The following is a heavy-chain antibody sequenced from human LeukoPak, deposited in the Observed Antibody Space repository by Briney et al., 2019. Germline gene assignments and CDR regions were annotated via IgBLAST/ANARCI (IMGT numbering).Heavy chain of an antibody. CDR1: GGTFSSYA. V-gene: IGHV1-69*13. J-gene: IGHJ4*02. Sequence: SVKVACKASGGTFSSYAISWVRQAPGQGLEWMGGIIPIFGTANYAQKFQGRVTITADESTSTAYMELSSLRSEDTAVYYCARSARGYSYAYESNFDYWGQGTLVTVSS. D-gene: IGHD5-18*01. CDR3: ARSARGYSYAYESNFDY. CDR2: IIPIFGTA.